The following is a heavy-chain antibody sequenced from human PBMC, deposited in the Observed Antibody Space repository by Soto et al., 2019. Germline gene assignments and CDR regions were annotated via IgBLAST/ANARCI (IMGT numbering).Heavy chain of an antibody. CDR3: ARGAYRSRVPCQSGFYYYAMDV. J-gene: IGHJ6*02. D-gene: IGHD2-15*01. CDR2: IYSGGST. V-gene: IGHV3-53*01. CDR1: GFTVSTNY. Sequence: PGGSLRLSCAASGFTVSTNYMTWVRQAPGKGLEWVSIIYSGGSTYYADSVKGRFSISRDNSKNTLYLQMNSLRAEDTAVYYCARGAYRSRVPCQSGFYYYAMDVWGQGTTVTVSS.